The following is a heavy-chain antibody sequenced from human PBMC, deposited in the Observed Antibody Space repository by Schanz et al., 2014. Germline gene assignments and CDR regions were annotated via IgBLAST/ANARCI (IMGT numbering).Heavy chain of an antibody. J-gene: IGHJ6*02. Sequence: QVQLVESGGGVVQPGRSLRLSCAASGFTVRSYAMHWVRQAPGKGLEWVAAISYDGSKKYYADSVKGRFTISRDNSKTALYLQLNSLRADDTAVYYCAKHLYQYNYYGMDVWGQGTTVTVSS. CDR2: ISYDGSKK. D-gene: IGHD2-2*02. CDR1: GFTVRSYA. CDR3: AKHLYQYNYYGMDV. V-gene: IGHV3-30*18.